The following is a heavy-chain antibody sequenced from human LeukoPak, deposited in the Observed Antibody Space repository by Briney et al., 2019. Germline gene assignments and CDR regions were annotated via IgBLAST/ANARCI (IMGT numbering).Heavy chain of an antibody. CDR2: IYHSGST. V-gene: IGHV4-34*01. D-gene: IGHD2-15*01. CDR1: GGSFSGYY. J-gene: IGHJ5*02. Sequence: SETLSLTCAVYGGSFSGYYWSWVRQPPGKGLEWIGYIYHSGSTYYNPSLKSRVTISVDRSKNQFSLKLSSVTTADTAVYYCAAYCSGGSCYSPWFDPWGQGTLVTVSS. CDR3: AAYCSGGSCYSPWFDP.